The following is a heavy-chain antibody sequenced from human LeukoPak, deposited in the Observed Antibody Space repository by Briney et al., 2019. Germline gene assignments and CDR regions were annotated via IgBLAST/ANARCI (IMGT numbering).Heavy chain of an antibody. CDR2: ISGSDGRI. Sequence: GGSLRLSCAASGFTFSSYGLTWVLQASGKGLEWVSAISGSDGRIYYADSVKGRFTISRDNSKNTLYLQMSSLRAEDTAVYYCARDTWRSGSYRSSPFDYWGQGTLVTVSS. CDR3: ARDTWRSGSYRSSPFDY. D-gene: IGHD3-10*01. J-gene: IGHJ4*02. V-gene: IGHV3-23*01. CDR1: GFTFSSYG.